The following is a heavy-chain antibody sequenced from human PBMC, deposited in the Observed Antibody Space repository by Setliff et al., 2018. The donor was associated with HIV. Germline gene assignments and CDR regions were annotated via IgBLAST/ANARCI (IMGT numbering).Heavy chain of an antibody. V-gene: IGHV4-61*09. Sequence: LSLTCNVSGGSIRSGSYFWSWIRQPAGKGLEWIGHIYTTGSTNYNPSFNNRVAISIDTSKNQLSLKVRFVTAADTAVYYCATGENYFGSGSPSVHYYMDVWGKGTTVTV. D-gene: IGHD3-10*01. J-gene: IGHJ6*03. CDR3: ATGENYFGSGSPSVHYYMDV. CDR2: IYTTGST. CDR1: GGSIRSGSYF.